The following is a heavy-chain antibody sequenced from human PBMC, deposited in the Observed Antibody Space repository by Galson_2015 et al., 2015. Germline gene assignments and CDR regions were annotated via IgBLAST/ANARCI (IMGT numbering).Heavy chain of an antibody. CDR2: MNPSGGST. CDR1: GYTFTSYY. V-gene: IGHV1-46*01. D-gene: IGHD2-2*01. Sequence: SVKVSCKASGYTFTSYYMHWVRQAPGQGLEWMGIMNPSGGSTTYAQKFQGRVTITAEKSTGTIYMELRGLRSEDSAVYYCARASQDCTSSTCPYNYWGQGTLVIVSS. CDR3: ARASQDCTSSTCPYNY. J-gene: IGHJ4*02.